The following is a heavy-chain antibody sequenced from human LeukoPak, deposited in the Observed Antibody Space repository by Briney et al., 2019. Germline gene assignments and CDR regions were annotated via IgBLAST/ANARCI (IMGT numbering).Heavy chain of an antibody. CDR1: GFTFSSYS. J-gene: IGHJ4*02. CDR2: ISLRSDTT. D-gene: IGHD6-13*01. V-gene: IGHV3-48*04. CDR3: ARGIAASGTSPFDY. Sequence: TGGSLRLSCAASGFTFSSYSMNWVRRAPGKGLEWVSYISLRSDTTHYADSVKGRFTISRDNAKNSLYLQMNSLRAEDTAVYYCARGIAASGTSPFDYWGQGTLVTVSS.